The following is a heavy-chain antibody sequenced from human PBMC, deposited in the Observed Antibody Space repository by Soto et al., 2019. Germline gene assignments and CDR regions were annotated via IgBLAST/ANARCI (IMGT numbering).Heavy chain of an antibody. CDR2: INAGNGNT. Sequence: ASVKVSFKASGYTFTSYAMHWLRQAPGQRLEWMGWINAGNGNTKYSQKFQGRVTITRDTSASTAYMELSSLRSEDTAVYYCARPADHDCSNYLGYWGQGTLVTVSS. CDR3: ARPADHDCSNYLGY. J-gene: IGHJ4*02. V-gene: IGHV1-3*01. D-gene: IGHD4-4*01. CDR1: GYTFTSYA.